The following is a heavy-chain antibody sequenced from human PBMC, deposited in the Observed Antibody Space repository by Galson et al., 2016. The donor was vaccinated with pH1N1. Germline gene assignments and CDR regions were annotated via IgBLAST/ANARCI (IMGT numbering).Heavy chain of an antibody. CDR1: GYTFSGSY. D-gene: IGHD5-12*01. CDR2: INPKSGAT. V-gene: IGHV1-2*02. J-gene: IGHJ5*02. Sequence: SVKVSCKASGYTFSGSYIHWVRQAPGQGLEWMGWINPKSGATNDAQKFRGRFTMTGDTSINTVYMDLTSLTSDDTAFYFCAREGSGYDFWFDPWGQGTLVTVSS. CDR3: AREGSGYDFWFDP.